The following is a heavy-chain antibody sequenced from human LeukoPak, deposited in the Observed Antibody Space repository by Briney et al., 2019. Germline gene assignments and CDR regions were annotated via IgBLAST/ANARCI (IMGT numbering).Heavy chain of an antibody. CDR1: GYTFTRYF. CDR2: SNPSDGTT. CDR3: ARGAGDYYYYYMDV. J-gene: IGHJ6*03. Sequence: ASVKVSCKASGYTFTRYFMHWVREAPGQGLEWMGISNPSDGTTSYAHKFQGRVTMTRDMSTSTAYMELSSLRSEDTAVYYCARGAGDYYYYYMDVWGKGTTVTVSS. V-gene: IGHV1-46*01. D-gene: IGHD6-19*01.